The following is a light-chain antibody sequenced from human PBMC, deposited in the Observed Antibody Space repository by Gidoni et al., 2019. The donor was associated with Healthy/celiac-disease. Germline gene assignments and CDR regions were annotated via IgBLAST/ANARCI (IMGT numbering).Light chain of an antibody. CDR3: NSRDSSGNQV. CDR2: GKN. V-gene: IGLV3-19*01. J-gene: IGLJ2*01. Sequence: SSELTQDPAVYVALGQTVRITCQGDSLRSYYASWYQQKPGQAPVLVIYGKNNRPSGIPDRFSGSSSGNTASLTITGAQAEDEADYYCNSRDSSGNQVFGGGTKLTVL. CDR1: SLRSYY.